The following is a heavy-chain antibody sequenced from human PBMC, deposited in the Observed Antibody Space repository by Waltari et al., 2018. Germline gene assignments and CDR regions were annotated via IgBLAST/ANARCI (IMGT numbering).Heavy chain of an antibody. J-gene: IGHJ4*02. V-gene: IGHV4-59*11. D-gene: IGHD6-19*01. CDR3: ARAAGSGFPGSFDY. Sequence: QVQLQESGPGLVKPSETLSLTCTVSGGSISSHYWSWIRQPPGKGLEWIGYIYYSGSTNYNPSLKSRVTISVDTSKNQFSLKLSSVTAADTAVYYCARAAGSGFPGSFDYWGQGTLVTVSS. CDR1: GGSISSHY. CDR2: IYYSGST.